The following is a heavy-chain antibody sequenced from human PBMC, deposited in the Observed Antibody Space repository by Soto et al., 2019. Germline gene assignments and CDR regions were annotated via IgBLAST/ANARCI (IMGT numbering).Heavy chain of an antibody. Sequence: PGGSLRLSCAASGFNFSSFSMSWVRQAPGKGLEWVSAIGSTGGRTYYADSVKGRFTISRDNSKNTLYLQMNSLRVEDTAVYYCAKGDSGWYFDYWGQGTLVTVSS. J-gene: IGHJ4*02. CDR1: GFNFSSFS. V-gene: IGHV3-23*01. D-gene: IGHD6-19*01. CDR2: IGSTGGRT. CDR3: AKGDSGWYFDY.